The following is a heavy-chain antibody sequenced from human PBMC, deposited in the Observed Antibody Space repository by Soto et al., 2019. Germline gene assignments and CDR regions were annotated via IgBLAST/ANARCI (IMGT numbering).Heavy chain of an antibody. CDR1: GFTFSTYS. J-gene: IGHJ4*02. D-gene: IGHD6-19*01. V-gene: IGHV3-48*02. CDR3: ARDEGSNVKQLLIPFDY. CDR2: ISSSSNTR. Sequence: EVHLVQAGGGLVPPGGSLGLSCAASGFTFSTYSMNWVRQAPGKGLEWISFISSSSNTRYYADSVKGRFTISRDNAKNSLYLQMNSLRDEDTAVYCCARDEGSNVKQLLIPFDYWGQGALVNVSS.